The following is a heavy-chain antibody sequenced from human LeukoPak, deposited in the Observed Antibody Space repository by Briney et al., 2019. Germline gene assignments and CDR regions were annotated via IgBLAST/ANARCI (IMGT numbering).Heavy chain of an antibody. CDR1: GYTFTGYY. CDR2: MNPKSGGT. Sequence: ASVKVSCKASGYTFTGYYVHWGRQAPGQGLEWMGWMNPKSGGTNYAQKFEARVTMNRDTSISTAYMELSRLRFDDTAVYYCARSPDILTGEKFDYWGQGTLVTVSS. V-gene: IGHV1-2*02. CDR3: ARSPDILTGEKFDY. D-gene: IGHD3-9*01. J-gene: IGHJ4*02.